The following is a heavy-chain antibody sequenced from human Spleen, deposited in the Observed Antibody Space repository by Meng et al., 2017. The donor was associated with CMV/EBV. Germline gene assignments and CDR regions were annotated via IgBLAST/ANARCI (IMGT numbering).Heavy chain of an antibody. D-gene: IGHD5-18*01. CDR1: GFTFSSYA. CDR3: ARDGDTGSWNYHGMDV. J-gene: IGHJ6*02. CDR2: IYSSGNA. V-gene: IGHV3-NL1*01. Sequence: GESLKISCAASGFTFSSYAMHWVRQAPGKGLEWVSVIYSSGNAYYADSVKGRFTLSRDNSRNMVYLQMNSLRPEDTAMYYCARDGDTGSWNYHGMDVWGQGTTVTVS.